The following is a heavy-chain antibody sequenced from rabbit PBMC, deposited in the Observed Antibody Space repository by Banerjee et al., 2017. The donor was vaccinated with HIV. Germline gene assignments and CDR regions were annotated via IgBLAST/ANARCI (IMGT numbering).Heavy chain of an antibody. CDR1: GFSFSSSYW. CDR2: IDAGYRAKT. J-gene: IGHJ4*01. CDR3: ARDGSGWGANFNL. D-gene: IGHD4-1*01. Sequence: LEESGGDLVKPEGSLTLTCTASGFSFSSSYWICWVRQAPGKGLEWIACIDAGYRAKTYYASWAKGRFTVSKTSSTTVTLQMTSLTAADTATYFCARDGSGWGANFNLWGPGTLVTVS. V-gene: IGHV1S45*01.